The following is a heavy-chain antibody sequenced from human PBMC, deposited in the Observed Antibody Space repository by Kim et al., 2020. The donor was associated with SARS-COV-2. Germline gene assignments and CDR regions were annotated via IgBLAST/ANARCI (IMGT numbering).Heavy chain of an antibody. V-gene: IGHV4-39*01. J-gene: IGHJ5*01. CDR1: GGSISNSDYC. CDR3: ARRGYTYRHGRFDS. CDR2: IIYSGTT. D-gene: IGHD5-18*01. Sequence: SETLSLTCTVSGGSISNSDYCWGWIRQPPGKGLEWIGTIIYSGTTSYNPSLKSRVTMSMDTSKNQFSLKLSTVSAADTAVFYCARRGYTYRHGRFDSWG.